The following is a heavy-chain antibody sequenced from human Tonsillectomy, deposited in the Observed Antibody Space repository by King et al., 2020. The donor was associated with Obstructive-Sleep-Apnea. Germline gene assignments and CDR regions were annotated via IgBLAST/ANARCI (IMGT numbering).Heavy chain of an antibody. V-gene: IGHV7-4-1*02. D-gene: IGHD3-9*01. CDR1: GYTFSSYA. J-gene: IGHJ3*02. CDR2: INTNTGNP. Sequence: QLVQSGSELKKPGASVKVSCKASGYTFSSYAMNWVRQAPGQGVEWMGLINTNTGNPTYSQGFTGRFVFSLDTSVSTAYLQISSLKAEDTAVYYCARAPSYYDIFSEDDTFDIWGQGTMVTVSS. CDR3: ARAPSYYDIFSEDDTFDI.